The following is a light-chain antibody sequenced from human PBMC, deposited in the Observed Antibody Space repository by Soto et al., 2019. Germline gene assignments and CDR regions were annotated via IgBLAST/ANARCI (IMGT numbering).Light chain of an antibody. Sequence: EIVLTQSPATLSLSPGERATLSCRASQSVSTNLAWYQQKPGQAPRVLIYDASDRATGIPDRFSGSGSGTDFTLPISSLEPEDFSVYYCQQRGDWPLYTFGQGTKLEIK. CDR1: QSVSTN. V-gene: IGKV3-11*01. CDR3: QQRGDWPLYT. CDR2: DAS. J-gene: IGKJ2*01.